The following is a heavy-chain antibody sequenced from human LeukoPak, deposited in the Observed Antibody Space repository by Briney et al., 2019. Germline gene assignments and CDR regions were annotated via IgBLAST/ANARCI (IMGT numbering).Heavy chain of an antibody. V-gene: IGHV4-59*01. CDR3: ARDGVAGGFDY. D-gene: IGHD6-19*01. Sequence: SETLSLTCTVPGGSIGSYYWNWIRQPPGKGLEWIGYIHYSGSTNHNASLKSRVTISVDTSKNQFSLKLSSVTAADTAVYYCARDGVAGGFDYWGQGTLVTVS. CDR2: IHYSGST. J-gene: IGHJ4*02. CDR1: GGSIGSYY.